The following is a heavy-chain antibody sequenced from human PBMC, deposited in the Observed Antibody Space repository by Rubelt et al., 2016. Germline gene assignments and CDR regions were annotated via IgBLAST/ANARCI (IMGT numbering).Heavy chain of an antibody. CDR3: IREISH. D-gene: IGHD2/OR15-2a*01. CDR1: GFTFSNYW. Sequence: EVQLVESGGGLVQPGGSLRLSCAASGFTFSNYWMSWVRQAPGKGLEWVANIKRDGSEKYYVDSVKGRFTLSSDNAKNSLYLQMNSLRGEDTAVYYCIREISHWGQGTLVTVSS. CDR2: IKRDGSEK. V-gene: IGHV3-7*01. J-gene: IGHJ4*02.